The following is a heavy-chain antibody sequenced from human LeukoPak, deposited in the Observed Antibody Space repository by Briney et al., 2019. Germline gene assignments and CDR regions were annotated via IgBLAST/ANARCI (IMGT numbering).Heavy chain of an antibody. CDR2: ISGSGGST. J-gene: IGHJ4*02. D-gene: IGHD2-21*02. V-gene: IGHV3-23*01. Sequence: PGGSLRLSCAASGFAFSSYAMSWVRQAPGKGLEWVSAISGSGGSTYYADSVKGRFTISRDNAKNSLYLQMNSLRAEDTAVYYCAKELNCGGDRYQHSWGQGTLVTVSS. CDR1: GFAFSSYA. CDR3: AKELNCGGDRYQHS.